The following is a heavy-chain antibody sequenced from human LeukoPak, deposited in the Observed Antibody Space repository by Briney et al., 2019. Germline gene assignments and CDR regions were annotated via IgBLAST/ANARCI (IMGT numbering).Heavy chain of an antibody. CDR1: GFTFSSYW. J-gene: IGHJ5*02. D-gene: IGHD2-15*01. V-gene: IGHV3-74*01. CDR2: INSDGSTT. Sequence: EGSLRLSCAASGFTFSSYWMHWVRQAPGKGLVWVSRINSDGSTTNYADSVKGRFTISRDNAENTLYLQMNSLRVEDTAVYYCTRRVSATRWFDPWGQGTLVTVSS. CDR3: TRRVSATRWFDP.